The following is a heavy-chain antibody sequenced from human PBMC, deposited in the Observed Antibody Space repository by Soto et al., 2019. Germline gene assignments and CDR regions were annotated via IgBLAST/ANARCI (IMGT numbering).Heavy chain of an antibody. CDR1: GYTFNSYG. CDR3: ARESPPADY. J-gene: IGHJ4*02. V-gene: IGHV1-18*01. Sequence: XVKVSCKASGYTFNSYGISWVRQAPGQGLEWMGWISAYNDNTNYAQNLQGRVTMTTDTSTNTAYMEMRSLRSDDTAVYYCARESPPADYWGQGTLVTVSS. CDR2: ISAYNDNT.